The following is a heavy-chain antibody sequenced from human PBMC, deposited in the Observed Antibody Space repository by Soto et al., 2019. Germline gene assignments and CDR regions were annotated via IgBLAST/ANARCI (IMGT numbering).Heavy chain of an antibody. CDR1: GFTFSSYG. D-gene: IGHD3-22*01. CDR3: ARAFHGGDYDSSGYYYFDY. Sequence: GGSLRLSCAASGFTFSSYGMHWVRQAPGKGLEWVAVIWYDGSNKYYADSVKGRFTISRDNSKNTLYLQMNSLRAEDTAVYYCARAFHGGDYDSSGYYYFDYWGQGTLVTVSS. CDR2: IWYDGSNK. J-gene: IGHJ4*02. V-gene: IGHV3-33*01.